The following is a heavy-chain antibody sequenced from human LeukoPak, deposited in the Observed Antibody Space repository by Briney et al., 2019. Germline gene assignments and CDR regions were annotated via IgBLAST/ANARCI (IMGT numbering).Heavy chain of an antibody. CDR2: IYRSGST. J-gene: IGHJ6*03. Sequence: SETLSLTCSVSGGSISSGYYWVWIRQPPGKGLEWIGSIYRSGSTNYNPSLKSRVTISVDTSQNQFSLKVNSVTAADTAVYYCARGDCSSTICYSPMDVWGKGTTVTVSS. CDR1: GGSISSGYY. D-gene: IGHD2-2*01. V-gene: IGHV4-38-2*02. CDR3: ARGDCSSTICYSPMDV.